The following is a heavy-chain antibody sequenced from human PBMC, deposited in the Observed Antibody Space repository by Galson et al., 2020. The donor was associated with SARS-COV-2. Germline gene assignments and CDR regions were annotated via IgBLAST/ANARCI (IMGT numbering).Heavy chain of an antibody. CDR2: IRYNGDDA. CDR1: GGSISSPNYF. J-gene: IGHJ3*01. Sequence: SETLSLTCVVSGGSISSPNYFWGWVRQRPGKGLEWIGYIRYNGDDAYYNPSLRSRAIISLGMSENQFSLMMSSMTAADTGLYFCAREVIIPVDSDGFDVWGQGTMVTVSS. CDR3: AREVIIPVDSDGFDV. D-gene: IGHD2-2*01. V-gene: IGHV4-31*11.